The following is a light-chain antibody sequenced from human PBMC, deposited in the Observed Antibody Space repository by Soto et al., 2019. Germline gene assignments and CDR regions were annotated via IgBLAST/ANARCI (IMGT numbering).Light chain of an antibody. CDR1: QGIKNY. J-gene: IGKJ3*01. V-gene: IGKV1-27*01. Sequence: DIQMTQSPSSLSASVGNRVTITCRASQGIKNYLAWYQQTPGKVPKLLIFAASTLQSGVPSRFSGSGSGTDFTLTISSLQPEDVATYYCQKYNSAPFTFXPGTKVDIK. CDR3: QKYNSAPFT. CDR2: AAS.